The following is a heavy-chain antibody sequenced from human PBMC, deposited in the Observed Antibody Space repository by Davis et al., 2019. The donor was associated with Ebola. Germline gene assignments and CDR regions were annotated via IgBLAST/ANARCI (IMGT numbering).Heavy chain of an antibody. J-gene: IGHJ4*02. V-gene: IGHV1-46*01. CDR3: ARVIWGYYFDY. CDR1: GYTFTSYY. D-gene: IGHD3-16*01. CDR2: INPSGGST. Sequence: ASAMVSCKASGYTFTSYYMHWVRQAPGQGLEWMGIINPSGGSTSYAQKFQVRVTMTRDTSTSTVYMGLSSLRSEDTAVYYCARVIWGYYFDYWGQGTLVTVSS.